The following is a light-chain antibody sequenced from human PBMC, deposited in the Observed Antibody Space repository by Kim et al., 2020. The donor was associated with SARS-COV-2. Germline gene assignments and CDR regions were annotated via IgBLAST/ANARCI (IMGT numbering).Light chain of an antibody. V-gene: IGLV2-14*03. CDR1: SSDVGGYNY. CDR3: TSYTSSSTLHVV. CDR2: VVD. Sequence: SITISCTGTSSDVGGYNYIAFYRQHPGEAPKLMIYVVDNRPSGVSNPISGSESGTTASLTISGLRAEDEADYFCTSYTSSSTLHVVFGGGTQLTVL. J-gene: IGLJ2*01.